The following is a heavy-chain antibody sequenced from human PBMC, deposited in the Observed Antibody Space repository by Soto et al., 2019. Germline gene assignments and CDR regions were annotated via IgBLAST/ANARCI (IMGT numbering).Heavy chain of an antibody. V-gene: IGHV3-30-3*01. CDR1: GFTFSSYA. J-gene: IGHJ4*02. Sequence: QVQLVESGGGVVQPGRSLRLSCAASGFTFSSYAMHWVRQAPGKGLEWLAIISYDASNKYYADSVKGRFTISRDNSKNTLYLQVNSLRAEDTAVYYCARGYSSSSAAFDYWGQGTLVTVSS. D-gene: IGHD6-13*01. CDR2: ISYDASNK. CDR3: ARGYSSSSAAFDY.